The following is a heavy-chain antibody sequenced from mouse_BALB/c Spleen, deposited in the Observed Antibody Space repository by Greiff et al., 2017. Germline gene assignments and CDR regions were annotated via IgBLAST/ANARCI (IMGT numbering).Heavy chain of an antibody. V-gene: IGHV2-9-2*01. CDR2: IWTGGGT. J-gene: IGHJ4*01. CDR1: GFSLTSYD. Sequence: VHLVESGPGLVAPSQSLSITCTVSGFSLTSYDISWIRQPPGKGLEWLGVIWTGGGTNYNSAFMSRLSISKDNSKSQVFLKMNSLQTDDTAIYYCVRDRQLGLRYAMDYWGQGTSVTVSS. D-gene: IGHD3-1*01. CDR3: VRDRQLGLRYAMDY.